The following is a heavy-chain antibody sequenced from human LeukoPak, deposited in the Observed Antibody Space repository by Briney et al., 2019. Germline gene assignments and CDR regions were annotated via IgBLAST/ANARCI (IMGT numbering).Heavy chain of an antibody. V-gene: IGHV3-30*18. D-gene: IGHD4/OR15-4a*01. J-gene: IGHJ4*02. CDR3: ANEVRPNDY. Sequence: GGSLRLSCAVSGFTCSDFEMNWVRQAPGKGLEWVAVISYDGSNKYYADSVKGRFTISRDNSKNTLYLQMNSLRAEDTALYFCANEVRPNDYWGRGTLVTVSS. CDR2: ISYDGSNK. CDR1: GFTCSDFE.